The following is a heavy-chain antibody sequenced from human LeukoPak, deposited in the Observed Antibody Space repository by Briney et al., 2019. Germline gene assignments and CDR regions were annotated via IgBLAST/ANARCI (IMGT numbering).Heavy chain of an antibody. CDR1: GGSISGGDYY. V-gene: IGHV4-30-4*01. CDR3: ARQTIVVVPAAADY. J-gene: IGHJ4*02. Sequence: PSQTLSLTCTVSGGSISGGDYYWSWIRQPPGKGLEWIGYIYYSGSTYYNPSLKSRVTISVDTSKNQFSLKLSSVTAADTAVYYCARQTIVVVPAAADYWGQGTLVTVSS. CDR2: IYYSGST. D-gene: IGHD2-2*01.